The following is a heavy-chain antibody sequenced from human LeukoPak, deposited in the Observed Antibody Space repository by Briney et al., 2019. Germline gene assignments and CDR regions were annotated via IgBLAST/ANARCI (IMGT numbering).Heavy chain of an antibody. CDR2: INSDGSST. D-gene: IGHD5-18*01. J-gene: IGHJ4*02. V-gene: IGHV3-74*01. Sequence: PGGSLRLSCAASGFTFSSYWMHWVRQAPGKGLVWVSRINSDGSSTSYADSVKGRFTISRDNAKNTLYLQMNSLRAEDTAVYYCIRGYSYGYQDYWGQGTLVTVSS. CDR1: GFTFSSYW. CDR3: IRGYSYGYQDY.